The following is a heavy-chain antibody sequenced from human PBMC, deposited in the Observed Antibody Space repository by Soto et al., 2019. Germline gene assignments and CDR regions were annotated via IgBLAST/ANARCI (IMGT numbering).Heavy chain of an antibody. D-gene: IGHD3-3*01. CDR1: GGSFSGYD. J-gene: IGHJ4*02. V-gene: IGHV4-34*01. CDR3: ASMYYDFWSGYHPYFDY. CDR2: INHSGST. Sequence: PSETLSLTCAVYGGSFSGYDWSWIRQPPGKGLEWIGEINHSGSTNYNPSLKSRVTISVDTSKNQFSLKLSSVTAADTAVYYCASMYYDFWSGYHPYFDYWGQGTLVTVS.